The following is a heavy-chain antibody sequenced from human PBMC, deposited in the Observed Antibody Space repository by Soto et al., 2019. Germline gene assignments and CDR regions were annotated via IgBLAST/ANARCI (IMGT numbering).Heavy chain of an antibody. Sequence: SVKVSCKASGYTFSGHYIHWVRQSPEQGPEWMGEIGPESGATRYAQKFQGRVTMTRDMSITTVYMELNNLSPDDTAVYYCGRGRSGEIVVFYWGQGTPVTVPQ. CDR1: GYTFSGHY. D-gene: IGHD3-3*01. J-gene: IGHJ4*02. V-gene: IGHV1-2*02. CDR3: GRGRSGEIVVFY. CDR2: IGPESGAT.